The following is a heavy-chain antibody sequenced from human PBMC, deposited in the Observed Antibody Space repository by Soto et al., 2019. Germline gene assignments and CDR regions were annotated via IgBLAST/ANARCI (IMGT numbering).Heavy chain of an antibody. Sequence: PSETLSLTSPVSGGSISSYYWSWIRQPPGKGLEWIGYIYYSGSTNYNPSLKSRVTISVDTSKNQFSLKLSSVTAADTAVYYCARGLTYYYDSSGYYHDAFDIWGQGTMVTVSS. D-gene: IGHD3-22*01. CDR2: IYYSGST. CDR1: GGSISSYY. V-gene: IGHV4-59*01. J-gene: IGHJ3*02. CDR3: ARGLTYYYDSSGYYHDAFDI.